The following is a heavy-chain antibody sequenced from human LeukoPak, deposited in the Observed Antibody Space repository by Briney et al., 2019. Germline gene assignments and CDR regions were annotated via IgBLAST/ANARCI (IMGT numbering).Heavy chain of an antibody. V-gene: IGHV3-15*01. Sequence: GGSLTLSCAASGFTFSNAWMSWVRQAPGKGLEWVGRIKSKTDGGTIDYAAPVKGRFTISRDDSKNTLYVQMNSLKTEDTAVYYCQKDVEAAGRAYWGQGTLVTVSS. CDR1: GFTFSNAW. J-gene: IGHJ4*01. D-gene: IGHD6-13*01. CDR3: QKDVEAAGRAY. CDR2: IKSKTDGGTI.